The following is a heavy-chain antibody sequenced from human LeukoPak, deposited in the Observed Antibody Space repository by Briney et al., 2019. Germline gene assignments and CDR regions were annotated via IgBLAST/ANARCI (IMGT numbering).Heavy chain of an antibody. V-gene: IGHV3-30*18. CDR2: ISYDGSNK. J-gene: IGHJ6*02. CDR3: AKQDCSSTSCYASYYYYGMDV. D-gene: IGHD2-2*01. Sequence: GGSLRLSCAASGFTFSSYSMNWVRQAPGKGLEWVAVISYDGSNKYYADSVKGRFTISRDNSKNTLYLQMNSLRAEDTAVYYCAKQDCSSTSCYASYYYYGMDVWGQGTTVTVSS. CDR1: GFTFSSYS.